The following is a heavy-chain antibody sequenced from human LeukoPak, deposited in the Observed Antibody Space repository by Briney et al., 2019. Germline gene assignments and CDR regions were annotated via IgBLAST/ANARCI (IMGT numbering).Heavy chain of an antibody. Sequence: SETLSLTCAVSGGSISSGGYSWSWIRQPPGKGLEWIGYIYHSGSTYYNPSLKSRVTISVDRSKNQFSLNVTSLTAADTAVYYCARSRQASGLLSSWGQGTPVVVSS. V-gene: IGHV4-30-2*01. CDR1: GGSISSGGYS. CDR2: IYHSGST. J-gene: IGHJ5*02. D-gene: IGHD3-10*01. CDR3: ARSRQASGLLSS.